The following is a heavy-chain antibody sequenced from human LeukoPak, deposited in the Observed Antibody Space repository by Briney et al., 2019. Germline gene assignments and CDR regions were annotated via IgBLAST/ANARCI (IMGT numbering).Heavy chain of an antibody. D-gene: IGHD3-16*01. CDR1: GFTFSSYS. CDR3: ARGKKGGGAFDI. Sequence: GGSLRLSCAASGFTFSSYSMNWVRQAPGKGLEWVSSISSSSSYIYYADSVKGRFTISRDNAKNSLYLQMNSLRAEDTAVYYCARGKKGGGAFDIWGQGTMVTVSS. CDR2: ISSSSSYI. J-gene: IGHJ3*02. V-gene: IGHV3-21*01.